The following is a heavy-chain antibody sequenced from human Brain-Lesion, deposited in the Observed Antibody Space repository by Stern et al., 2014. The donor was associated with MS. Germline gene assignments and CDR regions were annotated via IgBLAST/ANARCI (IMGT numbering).Heavy chain of an antibody. CDR1: GDSISSGDNY. J-gene: IGHJ4*02. CDR2: IYYTGST. Sequence: QVQLVQSGPGLVKPSQTLSLTCNVSGDSISSGDNYWSWIRQSPGKGLEWIGYIYYTGSTFYNPSLKSRVTISVDTSQNQFSLSLSSVTAADTAVYYCARGESSRFYYYFDYWGQGNLVTVSS. D-gene: IGHD3-22*01. CDR3: ARGESSRFYYYFDY. V-gene: IGHV4-30-4*01.